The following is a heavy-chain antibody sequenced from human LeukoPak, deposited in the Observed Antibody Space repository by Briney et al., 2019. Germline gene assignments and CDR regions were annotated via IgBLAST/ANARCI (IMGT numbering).Heavy chain of an antibody. Sequence: ASETLSLTCTVSGGSISSYYWSWIRQPAGKGLEWIGRIYTSGSTNYNPSLKSRVTMSVDTSKNQFSLKLSSVIAADTAVYYCARDPSGQQLADYFDYWGQGTLVTVSS. CDR3: ARDPSGQQLADYFDY. V-gene: IGHV4-4*07. CDR1: GGSISSYY. J-gene: IGHJ4*02. D-gene: IGHD6-13*01. CDR2: IYTSGST.